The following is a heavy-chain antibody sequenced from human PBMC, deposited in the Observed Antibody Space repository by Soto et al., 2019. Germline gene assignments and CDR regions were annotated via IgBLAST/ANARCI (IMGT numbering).Heavy chain of an antibody. CDR1: GFTFSSYW. CDR2: IKQDGSEK. CDR3: ARDPPRVSIAAAGTGLKNWFDP. Sequence: PGGSRRSCAGSGFTFSSYWVSWVRQAPGKGLEWVANIKQDGSEKYYVDSVKGRFTISRDNAKNSLYLQMNSLRAEDTAVYYCARDPPRVSIAAAGTGLKNWFDPWGQGTLVTVSS. J-gene: IGHJ5*02. V-gene: IGHV3-7*01. D-gene: IGHD6-13*01.